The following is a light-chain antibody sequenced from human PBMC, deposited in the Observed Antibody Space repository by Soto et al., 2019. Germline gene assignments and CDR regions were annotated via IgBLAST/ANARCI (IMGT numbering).Light chain of an antibody. J-gene: IGKJ3*01. Sequence: DIQMTQSPSSLSASVGDRFTITCQASQDVMKYLSWYQQKARKAPKLLIYDASNLETGVPSRFSGSGSGTDFTFTISSLQPEDIATYYCQQRHNLPHTFGPGTNVDI. CDR1: QDVMKY. CDR2: DAS. V-gene: IGKV1-33*01. CDR3: QQRHNLPHT.